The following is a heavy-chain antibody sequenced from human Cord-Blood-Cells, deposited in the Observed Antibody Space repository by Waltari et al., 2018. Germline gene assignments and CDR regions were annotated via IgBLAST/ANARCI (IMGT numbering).Heavy chain of an antibody. CDR3: ATSGPDIVVVPAAIDY. CDR1: GFTFSSYS. J-gene: IGHJ4*02. CDR2: ISSSSSDI. Sequence: EVQLVESGGGLVKPGGSLRLSCAASGFTFSSYSMNWVRQAPGKGLEWVSSISSSSSDIFYADSVKGLFTISRDNAKNSLYLQMNSLRAEDTAVYYCATSGPDIVVVPAAIDYWGQGTLVTVSS. V-gene: IGHV3-21*01. D-gene: IGHD2-2*01.